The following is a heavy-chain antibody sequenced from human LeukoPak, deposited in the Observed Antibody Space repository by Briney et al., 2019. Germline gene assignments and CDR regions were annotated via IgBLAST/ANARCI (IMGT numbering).Heavy chain of an antibody. Sequence: PGRSLRLSCTASGFTFGDYTITWIRQAPGKGLEWVGFIRKKADGGTPEYDASVKGRFIISRDDSKSIAYLQMNSLKTDDTAVYYCTKDPPTRYWGQGTLVSVSS. V-gene: IGHV3-49*03. D-gene: IGHD1-26*01. CDR2: IRKKADGGTP. J-gene: IGHJ4*02. CDR1: GFTFGDYT. CDR3: TKDPPTRY.